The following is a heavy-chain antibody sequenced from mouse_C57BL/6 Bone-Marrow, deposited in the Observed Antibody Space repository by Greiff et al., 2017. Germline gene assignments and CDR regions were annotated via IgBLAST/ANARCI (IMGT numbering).Heavy chain of an antibody. CDR3: ARRLGRDWFAY. J-gene: IGHJ3*01. V-gene: IGHV5-17*01. Sequence: EVKLMESGGGLVKPGGSLKLSCAASGFTFSDYGMHWVRQAPEKGLEWVAYISSGSSTIYYADTVKGRFTISRDNAKNTLFLQMTSLRSDDTAMYYCARRLGRDWFAYWGQGTLVTVSA. CDR1: GFTFSDYG. CDR2: ISSGSSTI. D-gene: IGHD4-1*01.